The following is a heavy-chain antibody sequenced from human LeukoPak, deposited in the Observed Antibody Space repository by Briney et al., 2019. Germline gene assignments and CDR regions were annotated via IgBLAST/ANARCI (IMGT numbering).Heavy chain of an antibody. CDR3: VRDRQFRLHDP. Sequence: GGSLRLSCTASGFTFSDYYMTWIRQAPGKGLEWLSYISVSGSSVSYGDSVKGRFTISRDNAKNTVYLQIDSLRVEETAMYYCVRDRQFRLHDPWGQGILVTVSS. CDR1: GFTFSDYY. CDR2: ISVSGSSV. V-gene: IGHV3-11*01. D-gene: IGHD3-16*01. J-gene: IGHJ5*02.